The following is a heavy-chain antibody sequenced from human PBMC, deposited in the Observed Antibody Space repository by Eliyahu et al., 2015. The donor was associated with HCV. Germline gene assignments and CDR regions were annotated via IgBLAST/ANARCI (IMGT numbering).Heavy chain of an antibody. V-gene: IGHV3-30*18. Sequence: QVQLVESGGGVVQPGRSLRLSCAASGXTFSSYGMHWVRQAPGKGLEWVAVISYDGSNKYYADSVKGRFTISRDNSKNTLYLQMNSLRAEDTAVYYCAKDASNDDLGDYWGQGTLVTVSS. D-gene: IGHD1-1*01. J-gene: IGHJ4*02. CDR3: AKDASNDDLGDY. CDR2: ISYDGSNK. CDR1: GXTFSSYG.